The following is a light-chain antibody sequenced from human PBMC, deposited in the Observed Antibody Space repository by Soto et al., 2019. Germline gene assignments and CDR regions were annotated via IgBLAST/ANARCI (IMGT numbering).Light chain of an antibody. CDR2: DAS. V-gene: IGKV3-11*01. Sequence: EVVLPQSPATLSLSPGERATLSSRASQSVSSYLAWYQQKPGQAPRLLIYDASNRATGIPARFSGSGSGTDFTLTISSLQSEDFAVYYCHQYDNWPKTFGQGTRLEIK. CDR3: HQYDNWPKT. J-gene: IGKJ5*01. CDR1: QSVSSY.